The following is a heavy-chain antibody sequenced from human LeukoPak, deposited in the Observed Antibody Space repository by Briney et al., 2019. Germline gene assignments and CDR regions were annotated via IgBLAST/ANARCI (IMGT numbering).Heavy chain of an antibody. CDR1: GFTFSNYA. CDR2: RSYDGSNK. V-gene: IGHV3-30*04. CDR3: ARAQIYDSRGHQYYYMDV. J-gene: IGHJ6*03. D-gene: IGHD3-22*01. Sequence: PGGSLRLSCAASGFTFSNYAMHWVRQAPGKGLEWVAVRSYDGSNKYYADSVKGRFTISRDNSKNTLYLQMNSLRVEDTALYYRARAQIYDSRGHQYYYMDVWGKGTTVIVSS.